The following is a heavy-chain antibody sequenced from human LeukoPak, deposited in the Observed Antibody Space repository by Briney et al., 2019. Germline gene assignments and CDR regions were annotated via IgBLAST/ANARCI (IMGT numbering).Heavy chain of an antibody. CDR2: IYYSGST. V-gene: IGHV4-39*07. CDR1: GGSISSSSYY. CDR3: AREGIVATAHDY. D-gene: IGHD5-12*01. J-gene: IGHJ4*02. Sequence: SETLSLTCTVSGGSISSSSYYWGWIRQPPGKGLEWIGSIYYSGSTYYNPSLKSRVTISVDTSKNQFSLKLSSVTAADTAVYYCAREGIVATAHDYWGQGTLVTVSS.